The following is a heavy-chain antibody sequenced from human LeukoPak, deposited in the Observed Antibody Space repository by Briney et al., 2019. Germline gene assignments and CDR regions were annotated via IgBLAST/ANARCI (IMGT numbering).Heavy chain of an antibody. V-gene: IGHV4-34*01. CDR2: INDSGST. Sequence: PSETLSLTCAVSGGAFSNYFWTWIRQPPGKGLEWIAEINDSGSTNSNSSLRSRVAISPDTSKNQFSLRLTSVTAAATAVYYCARGQYCSTTTCYSARRYFDFWGQGTLVTVSS. D-gene: IGHD2-2*01. CDR3: ARGQYCSTTTCYSARRYFDF. CDR1: GGAFSNYF. J-gene: IGHJ4*02.